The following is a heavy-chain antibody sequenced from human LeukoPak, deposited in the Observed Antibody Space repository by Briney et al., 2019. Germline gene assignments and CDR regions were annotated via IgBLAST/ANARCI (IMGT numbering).Heavy chain of an antibody. J-gene: IGHJ4*02. D-gene: IGHD6-25*01. V-gene: IGHV3-23*01. CDR1: GFTFSSYA. CDR2: ISGSGGST. CDR3: ARSRVSSAHKSFDY. Sequence: GGTLRLSCAASGFTFSSYAMSWVRQAPGKGLEWVSAISGSGGSTYYADSVKGRFTISRDNSKNTLYLQMNSLRAEDTAVYYCARSRVSSAHKSFDYWGQGTLVIVSS.